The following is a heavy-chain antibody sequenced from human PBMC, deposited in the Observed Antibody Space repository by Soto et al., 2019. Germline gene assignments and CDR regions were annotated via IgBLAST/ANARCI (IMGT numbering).Heavy chain of an antibody. V-gene: IGHV3-30*18. CDR2: VSFDGTNK. CDR1: GFTFSSHG. J-gene: IGHJ1*01. D-gene: IGHD3-22*01. CDR3: ANGDSSGFEYFQS. Sequence: QVQLVESGGGVVQPGMTLRLSCTASGFTFSSHGMHWVRQAPGKGLEWVAVVSFDGTNKNYADSVRGRFTISRDNSKNTLYLQMSSLRAEDTAVYYCANGDSSGFEYFQSWGQGTLVTVFS.